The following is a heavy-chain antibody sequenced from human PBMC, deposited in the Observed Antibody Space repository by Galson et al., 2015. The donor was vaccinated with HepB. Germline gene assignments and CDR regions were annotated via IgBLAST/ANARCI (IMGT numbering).Heavy chain of an antibody. D-gene: IGHD7-27*01. J-gene: IGHJ4*02. V-gene: IGHV3-30*18. CDR2: ISYDGSKT. CDR1: GFTLSSYS. Sequence: SLRLSCAASGFTLSSYSMHWVRQAPGKGLEWVGIISYDGSKTQYIDSVKGRFTISRDNYKNTLYMQMNSLRPEDTAVYYCAKDLIKEWGSRGCHSWGQGTLVTVSS. CDR3: AKDLIKEWGSRGCHS.